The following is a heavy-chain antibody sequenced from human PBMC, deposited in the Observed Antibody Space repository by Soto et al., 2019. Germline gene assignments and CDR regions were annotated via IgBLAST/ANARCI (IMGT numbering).Heavy chain of an antibody. CDR2: IAYDGNEK. CDR3: GKDVGDYVPYYYGVDV. V-gene: IGHV3-30*18. CDR1: GFTFKTHA. Sequence: ESGGGVVQPGTSLRLSCAASGFTFKTHAMHWVRQAPGKGLEWMAVIAYDGNEKFYADSVKGRFTISRDNSKNALYLQINTPRNEDTAVYYCGKDVGDYVPYYYGVDVWGQGTTVTVSS. D-gene: IGHD1-26*01. J-gene: IGHJ6*02.